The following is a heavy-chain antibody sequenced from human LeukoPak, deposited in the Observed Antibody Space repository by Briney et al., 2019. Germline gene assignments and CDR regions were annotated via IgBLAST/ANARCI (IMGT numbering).Heavy chain of an antibody. Sequence: GASVKVSCKASGYTFTSYYMHWVRQAPGQGLEWMGIINPSGCSTSYAQKFQVRVTITRNTSTSTVYMELSSLRSEDTAVYYCARDSSGLFDYWGQGTLVTVSS. CDR3: ARDSSGLFDY. CDR1: GYTFTSYY. CDR2: INPSGCST. D-gene: IGHD6-19*01. J-gene: IGHJ4*02. V-gene: IGHV1-46*01.